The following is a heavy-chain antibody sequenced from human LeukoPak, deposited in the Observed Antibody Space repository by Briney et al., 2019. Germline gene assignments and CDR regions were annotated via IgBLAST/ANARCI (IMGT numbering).Heavy chain of an antibody. CDR2: ISYDGSNK. D-gene: IGHD3-9*01. V-gene: IGHV3-30-3*01. Sequence: GRSLRLSCAASGFTFSSYAMHWVRQAPGKGLERVAVISYDGSNKYYADSVKGRFTISRDNSKNTLYLQMNSLRAEDRAVYYCAKDLRAYYDILTGYDVIDYWGQGTLVTVSS. J-gene: IGHJ4*02. CDR1: GFTFSSYA. CDR3: AKDLRAYYDILTGYDVIDY.